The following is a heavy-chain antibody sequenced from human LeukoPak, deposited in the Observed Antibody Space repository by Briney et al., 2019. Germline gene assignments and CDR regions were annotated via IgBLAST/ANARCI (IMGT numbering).Heavy chain of an antibody. Sequence: AGGSLRLSCAASGFTFSSYAMSWVRQAPGKGLEWVSAISGSGGSTYYADSVKGRFTISRDNSKNTLYLQMNSLRAEDTAVYYCARNWNDGRVPDYWGQGTLVTVSS. CDR2: ISGSGGST. D-gene: IGHD1-1*01. J-gene: IGHJ4*02. V-gene: IGHV3-23*01. CDR3: ARNWNDGRVPDY. CDR1: GFTFSSYA.